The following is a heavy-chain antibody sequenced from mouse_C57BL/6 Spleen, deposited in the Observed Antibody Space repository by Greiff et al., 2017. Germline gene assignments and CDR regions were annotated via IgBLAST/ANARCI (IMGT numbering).Heavy chain of an antibody. D-gene: IGHD2-2*01. V-gene: IGHV14-4*01. CDR3: TVKPGGYYAMDY. Sequence: VHVKQSGAELVRPGASVKLSCTASGFNIKDDYMHWVKQRPEQGLEWIGWIDPENGDTEYASKFQGKATITADTSSNTAYLQLSSLTSEDTAVYYCTVKPGGYYAMDYWGQGTSVTVSS. CDR2: IDPENGDT. CDR1: GFNIKDDY. J-gene: IGHJ4*01.